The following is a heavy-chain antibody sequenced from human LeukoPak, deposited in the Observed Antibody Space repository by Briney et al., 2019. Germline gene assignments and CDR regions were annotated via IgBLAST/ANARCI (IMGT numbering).Heavy chain of an antibody. J-gene: IGHJ6*03. CDR1: SGSISTSNYY. CDR3: ARAQQLVQNVFYYYYYMDV. Sequence: PSETLSLTCTVSSGSISTSNYYWGWVRQPPGKALEWIGNIFYSGSTYYSPSLKSRVTISLDTSRNQFSLKLSSVTAADTAVYYCARAQQLVQNVFYYYYYMDVWGKGTTVTISS. V-gene: IGHV4-39*07. D-gene: IGHD6-13*01. CDR2: IFYSGST.